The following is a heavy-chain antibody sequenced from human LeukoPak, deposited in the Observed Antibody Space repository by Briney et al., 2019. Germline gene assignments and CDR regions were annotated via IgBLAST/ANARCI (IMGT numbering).Heavy chain of an antibody. CDR1: GGSISSYY. CDR3: ARDLIGHMDV. Sequence: PSETLSLTCTVSGGSISSYYWSWIRQPPGKGLEWIGYIYYSGSTNYNPSLKSRVTISVDTSKNQFSLKLSSVTAADTAVYYCARDLIGHMDVWGKGTTVTVSS. V-gene: IGHV4-59*01. J-gene: IGHJ6*03. CDR2: IYYSGST.